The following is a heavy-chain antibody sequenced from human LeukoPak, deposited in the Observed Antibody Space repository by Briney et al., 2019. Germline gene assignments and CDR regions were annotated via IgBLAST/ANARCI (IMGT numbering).Heavy chain of an antibody. CDR3: IVFGDSNH. D-gene: IGHD4-17*01. Sequence: GGSLRLSCAASGFTGSNNYMSWVRQAPGKGLEWVSAIHSSGGTYYADSVKGRFTISRDTSENTLYLQINSLRVEDTAVYYRIVFGDSNHWGQGTLVTVSS. J-gene: IGHJ5*02. CDR2: IHSSGGT. V-gene: IGHV3-53*01. CDR1: GFTGSNNY.